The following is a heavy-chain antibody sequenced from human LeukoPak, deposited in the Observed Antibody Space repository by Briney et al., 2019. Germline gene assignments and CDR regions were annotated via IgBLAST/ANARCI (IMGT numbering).Heavy chain of an antibody. V-gene: IGHV3-9*01. CDR3: AKDWTTMIRGGDF. CDR2: ISWNSGRI. J-gene: IGHJ4*02. D-gene: IGHD3-10*01. Sequence: GRSLRLSCAASGFTFDDYAMHWVRQAPGKGLEWVSGISWNSGRIGYADSVKGRFTISRDNAKNSLYLQMNRVRAEDTALYYCAKDWTTMIRGGDFWGQGTLVTVSS. CDR1: GFTFDDYA.